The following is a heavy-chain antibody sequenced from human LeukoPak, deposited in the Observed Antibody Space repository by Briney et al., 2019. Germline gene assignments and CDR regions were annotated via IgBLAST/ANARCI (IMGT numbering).Heavy chain of an antibody. D-gene: IGHD3-3*01. CDR2: IYYSGST. CDR1: GGSISSYY. J-gene: IGHJ6*02. CDR3: ARVAVTIFGVVDGMDV. Sequence: SETLSLTCAVSGGSISSYYWSWIRQPPGKGLEWIGYIYYSGSTNYNPSLKSRVTISVDTSKNQFSLKLSSVTAADTAVYYCARVAVTIFGVVDGMDVWGQGTTVTVSS. V-gene: IGHV4-59*01.